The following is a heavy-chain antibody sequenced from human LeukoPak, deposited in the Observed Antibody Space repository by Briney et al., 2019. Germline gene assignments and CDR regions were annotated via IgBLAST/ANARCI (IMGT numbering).Heavy chain of an antibody. CDR2: IFGSGAKT. V-gene: IGHV3-23*01. J-gene: IGHJ3*02. CDR1: GFTFSRYS. Sequence: GASLRLSCAASGFTFSRYSISWVRQAPGKGPEWVSSIFGSGAKTYYADSVKGRFTISRDNSKNTVYLQMNGLRVDDTARYHCVKDRVPDNGWSFDIWGQGTIITVSA. D-gene: IGHD1-1*01. CDR3: VKDRVPDNGWSFDI.